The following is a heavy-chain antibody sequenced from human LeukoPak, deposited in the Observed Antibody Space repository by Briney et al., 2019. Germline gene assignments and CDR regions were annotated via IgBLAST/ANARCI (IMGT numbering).Heavy chain of an antibody. D-gene: IGHD6-19*01. CDR2: ISYSGST. J-gene: IGHJ4*02. V-gene: IGHV4-59*01. CDR1: GGSIDSYY. CDR3: ARDGRAGSLFAY. Sequence: SETLSLTCTVSGGSIDSYYWSWIRQPPGKGLEWVGYISYSGSTNYNPSLKSRVTISVDTSKNQFSLKLSSVTAADTAIYYCARDGRAGSLFAYWGQGTLVTVTS.